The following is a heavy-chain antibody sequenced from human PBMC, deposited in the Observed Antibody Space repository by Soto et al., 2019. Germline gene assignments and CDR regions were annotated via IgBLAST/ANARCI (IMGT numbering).Heavy chain of an antibody. CDR2: INHSGST. CDR3: ARGTAMMNNYYYYMDV. Sequence: SETLSLTCAVYGGSFSGYYWSWIRQPPGKGLEWIGEINHSGSTNYNPSLKSRVTISVDTSKNQFSLKLSSVTAADTAVYYCARGTAMMNNYYYYMDVWGKGTTVTVSS. J-gene: IGHJ6*03. D-gene: IGHD5-18*01. CDR1: GGSFSGYY. V-gene: IGHV4-34*01.